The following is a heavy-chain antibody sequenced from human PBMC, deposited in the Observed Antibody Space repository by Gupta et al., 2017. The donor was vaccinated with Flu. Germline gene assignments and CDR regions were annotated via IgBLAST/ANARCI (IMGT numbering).Heavy chain of an antibody. CDR3: ARQAAGYYYFYGFDV. CDR2: AYYDGNT. CDR1: GGSIIDSNYY. V-gene: IGHV4-39*01. D-gene: IGHD6-19*01. Sequence: QLQLQESGPGLVKPSETLSLTCIVSGGSIIDSNYYWGWIRQPPGKGLEWIGHAYYDGNTYYTPSLKSRVTISVDTSQNRFSLRRNSVTATDTAFYYCARQAAGYYYFYGFDVWGHGATVDVSS. J-gene: IGHJ6*02.